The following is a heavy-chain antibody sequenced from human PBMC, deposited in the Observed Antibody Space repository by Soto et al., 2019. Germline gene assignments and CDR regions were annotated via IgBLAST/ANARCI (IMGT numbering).Heavy chain of an antibody. CDR2: IYYSGST. CDR1: GGSISSGGYY. J-gene: IGHJ4*02. V-gene: IGHV4-31*03. CDR3: ARAARSSGGSCYDH. Sequence: KTSETLSLTCTVSGGSISSGGYYWSWIRQHPGKGLEWIGYIYYSGSTYYNPSLKSRVTISVDTSKNQFSLKLSSVTAADTAVYYCARAARSSGGSCYDHWGQGTLVTVSS. D-gene: IGHD2-15*01.